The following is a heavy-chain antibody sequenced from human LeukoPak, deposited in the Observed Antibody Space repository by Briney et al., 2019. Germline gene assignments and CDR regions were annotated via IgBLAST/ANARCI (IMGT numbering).Heavy chain of an antibody. CDR2: ISSSSSYI. Sequence: GGSLRLSCAASGFTFSSYSMNWVRQAPGKGLEWVSSISSSSSYIYYADSVKGRFTISRDNAKNSLYLQMNSLRAEDTAVYYCARDDSGYYRFGVSGGSPFDYWGQGTLVTVSS. V-gene: IGHV3-21*01. J-gene: IGHJ4*02. CDR3: ARDDSGYYRFGVSGGSPFDY. CDR1: GFTFSSYS. D-gene: IGHD2-15*01.